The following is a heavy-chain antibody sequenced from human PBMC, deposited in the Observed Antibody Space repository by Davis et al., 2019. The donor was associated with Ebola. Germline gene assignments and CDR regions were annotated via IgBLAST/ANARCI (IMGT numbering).Heavy chain of an antibody. V-gene: IGHV3-43*01. CDR2: ISWDGGST. CDR1: GFTFDDYT. CDR3: AKTYYYGSGIFDY. J-gene: IGHJ4*02. D-gene: IGHD3-10*01. Sequence: GESLKISCAASGFTFDDYTMHWVRQAPGKGLEWVSLISWDGGSTYYADSVKGRFTISRDNSKNTLYLQMNSLRAEDTAVYYCAKTYYYGSGIFDYWGQGTLVTVSS.